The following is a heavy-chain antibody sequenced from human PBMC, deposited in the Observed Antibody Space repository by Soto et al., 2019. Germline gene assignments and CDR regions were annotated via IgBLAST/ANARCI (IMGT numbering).Heavy chain of an antibody. CDR1: GFTFTTYS. J-gene: IGHJ4*02. CDR2: IANSHT. CDR3: VRAADIVPAGQHMVHGDY. D-gene: IGHD5-12*01. Sequence: DVQLVESGGGLVQPGGSLRLSCVTSGFTFTTYSMNWVRQTPGQGLEWLSYIANSHTSYADSVKGRFTISRDIARNSLYLQVSSSGPEDTGVYYCVRAADIVPAGQHMVHGDYWGQGTLVTVSS. V-gene: IGHV3-48*01.